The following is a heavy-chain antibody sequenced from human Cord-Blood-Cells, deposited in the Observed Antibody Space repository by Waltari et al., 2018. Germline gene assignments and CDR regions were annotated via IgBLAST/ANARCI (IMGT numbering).Heavy chain of an antibody. J-gene: IGHJ3*02. Sequence: EVQLVESGGGLVQPGGSLRLSCAASGFSLCCYWLHWVRQAPGKGLVWVSRINSDGSSTSYADSVKGRFTISRDNAKNTLYLQMNSLRAEDTAVYYCARGGDYSNAFDIWGQGTMVTVSS. D-gene: IGHD4-4*01. V-gene: IGHV3-74*01. CDR1: GFSLCCYW. CDR2: INSDGSST. CDR3: ARGGDYSNAFDI.